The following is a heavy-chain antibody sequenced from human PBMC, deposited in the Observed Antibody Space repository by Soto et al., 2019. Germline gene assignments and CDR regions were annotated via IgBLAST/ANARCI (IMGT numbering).Heavy chain of an antibody. V-gene: IGHV4-59*08. J-gene: IGHJ4*02. D-gene: IGHD3-10*01. CDR3: ARHRPPDFGFGEPFDY. CDR2: IYYSGST. CDR1: GGSISSYY. Sequence: PSETLSLTCTVSGGSISSYYWSWIRQPPGKGLEWIGYIYYSGSTNYNPSLKSRVTISVDTSKNQFSLKLSSVTAADTAVYYCARHRPPDFGFGEPFDYWGQGTLVTVSS.